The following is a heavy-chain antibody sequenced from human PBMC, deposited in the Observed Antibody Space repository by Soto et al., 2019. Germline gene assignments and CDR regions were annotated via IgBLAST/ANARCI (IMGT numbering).Heavy chain of an antibody. D-gene: IGHD2-8*01. V-gene: IGHV3-23*01. CDR3: AKVETLTTTSIMVYAPPHGMDV. CDR2: ISGSGGST. J-gene: IGHJ6*02. Sequence: GGSLRLSCAASGFTFSSYAMSWVRQAPGKGLEWVSAISGSGGSTYYADSVKGRFTISRDNSKNTLYLQMNSLRAEDTAVYYCAKVETLTTTSIMVYAPPHGMDVWGQGTTVTVSS. CDR1: GFTFSSYA.